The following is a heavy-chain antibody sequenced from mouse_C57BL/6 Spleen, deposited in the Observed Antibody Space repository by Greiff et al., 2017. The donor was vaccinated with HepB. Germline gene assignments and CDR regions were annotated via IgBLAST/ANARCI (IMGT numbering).Heavy chain of an antibody. J-gene: IGHJ4*01. V-gene: IGHV1-69*01. CDR1: GYTFTSYW. CDR2: IDPSDSYT. D-gene: IGHD2-3*01. CDR3: ARLLDGYYEVAMGY. Sequence: QVQLQQPGAELVMPGASVKLSCKASGYTFTSYWMHWVKQRPGQGLEWIGEIDPSDSYTNYNQKFKGKSTLTVDKSSSTAYMQLSSLTSEDSAVYYCARLLDGYYEVAMGYWGQGTSGTVSS.